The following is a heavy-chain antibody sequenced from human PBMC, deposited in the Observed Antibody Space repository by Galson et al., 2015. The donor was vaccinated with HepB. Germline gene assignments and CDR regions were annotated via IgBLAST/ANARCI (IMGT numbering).Heavy chain of an antibody. CDR1: GGTFSSYA. CDR3: AHIPYCSSTSCQNYYYYYGMDV. D-gene: IGHD2-2*01. CDR2: IIPIFGTA. J-gene: IGHJ6*02. V-gene: IGHV1-69*13. Sequence: SVKVSCKASGGTFSSYAISWERQAPGQGLEWMGGIIPIFGTANYAQKFQGRVTITADESTSTAYMELSSLRSEDTAVYYCAHIPYCSSTSCQNYYYYYGMDVWGQGTTVTVSS.